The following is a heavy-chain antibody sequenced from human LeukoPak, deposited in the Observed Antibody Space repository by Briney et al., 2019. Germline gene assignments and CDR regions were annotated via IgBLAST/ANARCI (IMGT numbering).Heavy chain of an antibody. V-gene: IGHV4-59*12. CDR2: IYYRGST. CDR3: ARSPTKRVPEDY. CDR1: GGSLSSYY. J-gene: IGHJ4*02. D-gene: IGHD2-2*01. Sequence: TSETLSLTCTVSGGSLSSYYWNWIRQPPGRGLEWIGNIYYRGSTNYNPSLKSRVTISVDTSKNQFSLRLTSVTAADTAVYYCARSPTKRVPEDYWGQGTLVTVSS.